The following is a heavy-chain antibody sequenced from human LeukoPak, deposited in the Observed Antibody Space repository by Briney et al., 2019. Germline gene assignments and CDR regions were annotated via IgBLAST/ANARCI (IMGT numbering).Heavy chain of an antibody. D-gene: IGHD1-26*01. CDR1: GFTFSSYG. Sequence: GGSLRLSCAASGFTFSSYGMHWVRQAPGKGLEWVAFIRYDGSNKYYADSVKGRFTISRDNSKNTLYLQMNSLRAEDTAVYYCANFVEATFSFDYWGQGTLVTVSS. V-gene: IGHV3-30*02. CDR3: ANFVEATFSFDY. J-gene: IGHJ4*02. CDR2: IRYDGSNK.